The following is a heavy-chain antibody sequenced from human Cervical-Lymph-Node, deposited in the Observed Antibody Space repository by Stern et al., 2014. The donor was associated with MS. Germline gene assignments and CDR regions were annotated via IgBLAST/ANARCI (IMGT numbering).Heavy chain of an antibody. J-gene: IGHJ4*02. CDR1: GGTFSINT. CDR2: IIPMFGTP. Sequence: VQLVESGTAVKKPGSSVKVSCKASGGTFSINTISWVRQAPGQGLEWMGGIIPMFGTPNYAQKFQGRVTTAADESTSTAYLELSRLTSQDTALYFCVTDQGGIAVYWGQGTLVTVSS. D-gene: IGHD6-19*01. V-gene: IGHV1-69*01. CDR3: VTDQGGIAVY.